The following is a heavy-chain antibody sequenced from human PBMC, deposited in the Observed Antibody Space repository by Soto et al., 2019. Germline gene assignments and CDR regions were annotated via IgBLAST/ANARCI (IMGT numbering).Heavy chain of an antibody. D-gene: IGHD3-22*01. CDR3: VREGIYDSSGSGPWGWFDP. CDR1: GGSISSGGYY. J-gene: IGHJ5*02. Sequence: SETLSLTCTVSGGSISSGGYYWSWIRQHPGKGLEWIGYIYYSGSTYYNPSLTSRVTISVDTSKNQFSLKLSSVTAADTAVYYCVREGIYDSSGSGPWGWFDPWGQGTLVTVSS. CDR2: IYYSGST. V-gene: IGHV4-31*03.